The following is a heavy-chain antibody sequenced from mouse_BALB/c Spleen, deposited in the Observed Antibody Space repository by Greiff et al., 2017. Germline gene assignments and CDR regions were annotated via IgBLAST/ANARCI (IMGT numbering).Heavy chain of an antibody. V-gene: IGHV5-17*02. CDR3: ARCYDGYYLYAMDY. CDR1: GFTFSSFG. Sequence: EVHLVESGGGLVQPGGSRKLSCAASGFTFSSFGMHWVRQAPEKGLEWVAYISSGSSTIYYADTVKGRFTISRDNPKNTLFLQMTSLRSEDTAMYYCARCYDGYYLYAMDYWGQGTSVTVSS. J-gene: IGHJ4*01. CDR2: ISSGSSTI. D-gene: IGHD2-3*01.